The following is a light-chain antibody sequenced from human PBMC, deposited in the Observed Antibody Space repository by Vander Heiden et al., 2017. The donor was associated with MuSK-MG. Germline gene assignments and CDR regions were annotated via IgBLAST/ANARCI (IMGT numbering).Light chain of an antibody. CDR3: SAYTTTSTWV. Sequence: QSALTQPASVSGSPGQSITISCTGTSSDVGGYNYVSCYQQHPATPPNLMIYEVSNRPSGVANRFSGSKSGNTASLTISGPQAEDDADYSCSAYTTTSTWVFGGGTKLTVL. V-gene: IGLV2-14*01. CDR1: SSDVGGYNY. CDR2: EVS. J-gene: IGLJ3*02.